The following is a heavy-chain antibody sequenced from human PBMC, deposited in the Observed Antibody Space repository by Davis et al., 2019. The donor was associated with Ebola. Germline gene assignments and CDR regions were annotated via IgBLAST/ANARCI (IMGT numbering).Heavy chain of an antibody. J-gene: IGHJ4*02. Sequence: GGSLRLSCAASGFTFRNYAMNWFRQAPGKGLEWVSSITFTSEFIYYADSVKGRFTISRDNARDSLYLQMDSLRVEDTAIYYCARDAFSLSRYDTEDHWGQGTLVTVSS. V-gene: IGHV3-21*01. CDR1: GFTFRNYA. D-gene: IGHD3-9*01. CDR2: ITFTSEFI. CDR3: ARDAFSLSRYDTEDH.